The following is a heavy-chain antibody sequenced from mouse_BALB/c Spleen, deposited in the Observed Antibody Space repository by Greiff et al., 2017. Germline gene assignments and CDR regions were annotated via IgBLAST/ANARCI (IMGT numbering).Heavy chain of an antibody. V-gene: IGHV1S81*02. J-gene: IGHJ2*01. Sequence: QVQLQQPGAELVKPGASVKLSCKASGYTFTSYWMHWVKQRPGQGLEWIGEINPSNGRTNYNEKFKSKATLTVDKSSSTAYMQLSSLTSEDSAVYYCAREGGYGNYVFDDWGQGTTLTVSS. CDR2: INPSNGRT. CDR3: AREGGYGNYVFDD. D-gene: IGHD2-1*01. CDR1: GYTFTSYW.